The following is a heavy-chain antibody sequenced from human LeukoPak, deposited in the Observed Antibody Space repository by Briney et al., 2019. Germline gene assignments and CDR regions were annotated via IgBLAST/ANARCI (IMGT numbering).Heavy chain of an antibody. V-gene: IGHV4-34*01. Sequence: SETLSLTCAVYGGSFSGYYWNWIRQPPGKGLEWVGEINHSGTTIYNPSLKSRVTISADTSKNQFSLRLSSVTAADTAVYYCARDRVEVVAGTWVWFDYYYYGMDVWGQGTTVTVSS. CDR1: GGSFSGYY. D-gene: IGHD6-19*01. CDR2: INHSGTT. CDR3: ARDRVEVVAGTWVWFDYYYYGMDV. J-gene: IGHJ6*02.